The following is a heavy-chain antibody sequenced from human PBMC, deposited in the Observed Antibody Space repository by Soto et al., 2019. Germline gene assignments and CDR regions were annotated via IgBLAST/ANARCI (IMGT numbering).Heavy chain of an antibody. CDR3: ARVAY. J-gene: IGHJ4*02. CDR1: GFTFSRFS. V-gene: IGHV3-21*01. Sequence: PGGSLRLSCEASGFTFSRFSMNWVRQVPGKGLEWVASISSGSSDTWYADSVKGRFIISRDNAQNSLFLQMNTLRPEDTAMYYCARVAYWGPGTQVTVS. CDR2: ISSGSSDT.